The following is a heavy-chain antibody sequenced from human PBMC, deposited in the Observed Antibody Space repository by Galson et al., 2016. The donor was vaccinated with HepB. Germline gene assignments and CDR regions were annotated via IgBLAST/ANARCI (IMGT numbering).Heavy chain of an antibody. CDR1: GFTSSSYS. D-gene: IGHD3-16*01. V-gene: IGHV3-21*01. CDR2: ISSSGTYI. CDR3: ARGKEGEDAFDI. Sequence: SLRLSCAASGFTSSSYSVHWVRQAPGKGLEWVSTISSSGTYIYYADSVKGRFTISRDNAKRSLYLQMNSLRAEDTAVYYCARGKEGEDAFDIGGQGTMVTVSS. J-gene: IGHJ3*02.